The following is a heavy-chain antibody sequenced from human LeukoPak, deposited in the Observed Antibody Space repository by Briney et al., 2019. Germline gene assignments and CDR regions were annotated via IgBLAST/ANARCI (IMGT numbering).Heavy chain of an antibody. D-gene: IGHD3-22*01. Sequence: CGPTLVNPTQTLTLTCTFSGFSLSTSGMCVSWIRQPLRMAMVWLARIDWDDDKYYSTSLKTRLTISKDTSKNQVVLTMTNMDPVDTATYYCARIPAYYYDSSGNDYWGQGTLVTVSS. V-gene: IGHV2-70*11. CDR3: ARIPAYYYDSSGNDY. CDR1: GFSLSTSGMC. J-gene: IGHJ4*02. CDR2: IDWDDDK.